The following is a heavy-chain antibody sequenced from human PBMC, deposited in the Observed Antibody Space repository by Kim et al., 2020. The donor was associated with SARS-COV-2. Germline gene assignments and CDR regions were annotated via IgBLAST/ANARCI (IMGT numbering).Heavy chain of an antibody. V-gene: IGHV3-21*01. CDR3: ARDLPRYSSWFHWFDP. CDR2: ISSSSHSI. Sequence: GGSLRLSCAASGFTFANYSMNWVRQAPGKGLEWVSSISSSSHSIYYADSVRGRFTISRDNAKNSLFLQMNSLRVEDTALYYCARDLPRYSSWFHWFDPWGQGTLVTVSS. J-gene: IGHJ5*02. D-gene: IGHD6-13*01. CDR1: GFTFANYS.